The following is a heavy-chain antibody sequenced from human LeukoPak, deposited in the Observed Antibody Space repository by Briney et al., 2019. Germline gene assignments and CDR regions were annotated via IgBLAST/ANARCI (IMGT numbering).Heavy chain of an antibody. CDR1: GGTFSSYA. D-gene: IGHD2-8*01. CDR2: IIPILGIA. J-gene: IGHJ5*02. CDR3: ARDGLYPRRSPPFDP. V-gene: IGHV1-69*04. Sequence: SVKVSCKASGGTFSSYAISWVRQAPGQGLEWMGRIIPILGIANYAQKFQGRVTITADKSTSTAYMELSSLRSEDTAVYYCARDGLYPRRSPPFDPWGQGTLVTVSS.